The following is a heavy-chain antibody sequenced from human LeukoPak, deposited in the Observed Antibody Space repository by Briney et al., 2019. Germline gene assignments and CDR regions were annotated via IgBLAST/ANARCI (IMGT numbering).Heavy chain of an antibody. V-gene: IGHV1-69*05. D-gene: IGHD4-17*01. CDR2: IIPIFGTA. CDR1: GGTFSIYA. CDR3: ARDSSGGDYGLAVYDAFDI. J-gene: IGHJ3*02. Sequence: ASVKVSCKASGGTFSIYAISWVRQAPGQGLEWMGGIIPIFGTANYAQKFQGRVTITTDESTSTAYTELSSLRSEDTAVYYCARDSSGGDYGLAVYDAFDIWGQGTMVTVSS.